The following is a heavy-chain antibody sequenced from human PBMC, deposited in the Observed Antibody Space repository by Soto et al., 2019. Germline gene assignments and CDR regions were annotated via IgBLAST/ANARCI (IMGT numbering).Heavy chain of an antibody. CDR3: ARGDRGAFDL. J-gene: IGHJ3*01. D-gene: IGHD2-21*02. V-gene: IGHV3-74*01. CDR2: IHSDGSST. Sequence: PGGSLRLSCAASGFTFSYYWMHWVRQAPGQGLVWVSRIHSDGSSTTYADSVKGRFTISRDNAKNTLYLQMNSLRAEDTAVYYYARGDRGAFDLWGQGTMVTVSS. CDR1: GFTFSYYW.